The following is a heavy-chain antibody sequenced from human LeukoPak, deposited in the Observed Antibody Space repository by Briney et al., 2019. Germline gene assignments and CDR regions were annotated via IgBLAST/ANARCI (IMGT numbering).Heavy chain of an antibody. J-gene: IGHJ4*02. Sequence: GASVKVSCKAFGYTFTSYGISWVRQAPGQGLEWVGWISAYNGKKNYVEDLQGRLTFTRDAAKNTAYMELRKLRLHDTAVYFCGSPHPKKNGNDYFEHRGPGTPVHVSS. CDR1: GYTFTSYG. CDR2: ISAYNGKK. V-gene: IGHV1-18*01. D-gene: IGHD2-8*01. CDR3: GSPHPKKNGNDYFEH.